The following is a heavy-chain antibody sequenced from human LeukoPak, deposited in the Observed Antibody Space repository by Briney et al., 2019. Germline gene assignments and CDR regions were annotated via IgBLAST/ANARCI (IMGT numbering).Heavy chain of an antibody. CDR3: ARDLGTSGWYTFDF. Sequence: SQTLSLTCAISGDSVSSKNGAWNWIRQSPSGGLEWLGRPYYRSKWYDEYADSVKGRVTISPDTSKNQFSLHVYSVTPEDTAVYYCARDLGTSGWYTFDFWGQGTLVTVSS. J-gene: IGHJ5*01. CDR2: PYYRSKWYD. D-gene: IGHD6-19*01. CDR1: GDSVSSKNGA. V-gene: IGHV6-1*01.